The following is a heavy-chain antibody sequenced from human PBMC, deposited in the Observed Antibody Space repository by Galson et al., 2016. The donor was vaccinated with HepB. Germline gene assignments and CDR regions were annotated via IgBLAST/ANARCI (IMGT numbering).Heavy chain of an antibody. V-gene: IGHV4-39*07. J-gene: IGHJ6*02. CDR3: ARGGGFSGDYGLNL. CDR1: GGSISSNRYY. Sequence: SETLSLTCTVSGGSISSNRYYWDWIRQPPGKGLEWIGSIYYTGSTNYNPSLKSRVTISIDTSKNQLSLKMTSVTAADRAVYYCARGGGFSGDYGLNLGGQGTTVTVSS. D-gene: IGHD3-10*01. CDR2: IYYTGST.